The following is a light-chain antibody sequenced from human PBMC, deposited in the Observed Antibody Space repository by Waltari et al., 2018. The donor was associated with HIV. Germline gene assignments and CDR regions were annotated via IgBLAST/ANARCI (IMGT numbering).Light chain of an antibody. Sequence: EIVLTQSPGTLSLSPGERATLSCRASQNIRSNYLAWYQDRPGQAPSLLIYGASTRVTGIPDRFSGSGSGTDFTLTISRLEPEDFAVYFCQQYGSSPTFGQGTRLEIK. CDR3: QQYGSSPT. J-gene: IGKJ5*01. CDR1: QNIRSNY. CDR2: GAS. V-gene: IGKV3-20*01.